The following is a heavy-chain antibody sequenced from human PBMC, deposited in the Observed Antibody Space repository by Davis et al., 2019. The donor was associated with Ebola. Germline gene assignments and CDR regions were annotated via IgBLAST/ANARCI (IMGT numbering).Heavy chain of an antibody. CDR2: ISAYNGNT. Sequence: AASVKVSCKASGYTFTSYGISWVRQAPGQGLEWMGWISAYNGNTNYAQKLQGRVTMTTDTSTSTAYMELRSLRSDDTAVYYCARGSVLLWFGASEILGFDPWGQGTLVTVSS. CDR3: ARGSVLLWFGASEILGFDP. CDR1: GYTFTSYG. D-gene: IGHD3-10*01. J-gene: IGHJ5*02. V-gene: IGHV1-18*01.